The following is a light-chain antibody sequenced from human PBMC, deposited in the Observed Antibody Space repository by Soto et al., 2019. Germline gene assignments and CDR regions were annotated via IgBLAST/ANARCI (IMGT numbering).Light chain of an antibody. CDR2: KTS. CDR1: QSVSSR. CDR3: QHYNSYSP. J-gene: IGKJ4*02. V-gene: IGKV1-5*03. Sequence: DIQMTQSPSTLSASVGDRVTITCRASQSVSSRLAWYQQKPGKAPKLLIYKTSSLESGVPSRFGGSGSGTEFTLTITSLQPDEFATYYCQHYNSYSPFGGGTKVEIK.